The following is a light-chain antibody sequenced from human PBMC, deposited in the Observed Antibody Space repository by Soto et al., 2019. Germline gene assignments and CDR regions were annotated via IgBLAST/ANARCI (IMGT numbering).Light chain of an antibody. J-gene: IGLJ1*01. CDR3: QSYDSSLSGYV. CDR1: SSNIGAGYE. CDR2: ENN. V-gene: IGLV1-40*01. Sequence: QSVLTQPPSVSEAPGQRVTISCTGSSSNIGAGYEAHWYQQVPGTAPKLLIYENNNRPSGVPDRFSGSKSGTSASLAITGLQXXXXXEYYCQSYDSSLSGYVFGTGTKV.